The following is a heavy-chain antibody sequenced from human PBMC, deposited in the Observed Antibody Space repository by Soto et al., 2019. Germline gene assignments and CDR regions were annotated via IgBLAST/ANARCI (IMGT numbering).Heavy chain of an antibody. Sequence: AGGSLRLSCAASGFTFSSDAMSWVRQAPGKGLEWVSAISGSGGSTYYADSVKGRFTISRDNSKNTLYRQMNSLRAEDTAVYYCAPIQLWSGYWGQGTLVTVSS. J-gene: IGHJ4*02. V-gene: IGHV3-23*01. CDR2: ISGSGGST. CDR1: GFTFSSDA. D-gene: IGHD5-18*01. CDR3: APIQLWSGY.